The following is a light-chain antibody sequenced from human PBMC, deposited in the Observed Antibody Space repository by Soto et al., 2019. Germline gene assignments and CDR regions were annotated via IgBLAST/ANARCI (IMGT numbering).Light chain of an antibody. V-gene: IGKV3-11*01. CDR3: HQRQSWPRT. CDR1: QDINTR. J-gene: IGKJ1*01. Sequence: TQSPATLSSVPGVRFADSGRASQDINTRFAWYQHIPGQPPRLLIYPTSIRAAGIPARFSASGSGTDFTLTISDVQPEDFALYYCHQRQSWPRTFGQGTKVDIK. CDR2: PTS.